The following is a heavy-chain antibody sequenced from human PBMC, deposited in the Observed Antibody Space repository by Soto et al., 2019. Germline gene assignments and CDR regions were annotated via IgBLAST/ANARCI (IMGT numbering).Heavy chain of an antibody. V-gene: IGHV1-69*13. CDR3: ARGGLEMATISPANWFDP. CDR2: IIPIFGTA. CDR1: GGTFSSYA. D-gene: IGHD5-12*01. Sequence: SVKVSCKASGGTFSSYAISWVRQAPGQGLEWMGGIIPIFGTANYAQKFQGRVTITADESTSTAYMELSSLRSEDTAVYYCARGGLEMATISPANWFDPWGQGTLVTVSS. J-gene: IGHJ5*02.